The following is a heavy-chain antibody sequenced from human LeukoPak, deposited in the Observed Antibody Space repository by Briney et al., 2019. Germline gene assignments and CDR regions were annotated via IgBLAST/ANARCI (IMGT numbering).Heavy chain of an antibody. CDR1: GGTFSSYA. J-gene: IGHJ4*02. CDR2: IIPIFGTA. Sequence: VASVKVSCKASGGTFSSYAISWVRQAPGQGLEWMGGIIPIFGTANYAQKFQGRVTITADESTSTAYMELSGLRSEDTAVYYCARVVAAAGKEVDYWGQGTLVTVSS. CDR3: ARVVAAAGKEVDY. V-gene: IGHV1-69*13. D-gene: IGHD6-13*01.